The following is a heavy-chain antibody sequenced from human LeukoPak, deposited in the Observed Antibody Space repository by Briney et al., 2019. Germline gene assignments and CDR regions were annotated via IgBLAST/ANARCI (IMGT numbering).Heavy chain of an antibody. CDR1: GGSFSGYY. D-gene: IGHD3-22*01. Sequence: SETLSLTCAVYGGSFSGYYWSWIRQPPGKGLEWIGEINHSGSTNYNPSLKSRVTISVDTSKNQFSLKLSSVTAADTAVYYCARVVQALDYYDSGDAFDIWGQGTMVTVSS. J-gene: IGHJ3*02. V-gene: IGHV4-34*01. CDR2: INHSGST. CDR3: ARVVQALDYYDSGDAFDI.